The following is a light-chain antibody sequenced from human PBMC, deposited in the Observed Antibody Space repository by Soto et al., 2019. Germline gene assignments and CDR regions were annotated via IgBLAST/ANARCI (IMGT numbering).Light chain of an antibody. CDR3: AARDDSLSGVL. V-gene: IGLV1-47*01. CDR1: TSNIGSNY. J-gene: IGLJ3*02. Sequence: QSVLTQPPSASGTPGQRVTISCSGSTSNIGSNYVYWYQQLPGTAPRLLIYRNNQRPSGVPDRFSGSKSGTSGSLAISGLRSEDEADYYCAARDDSLSGVLFGGGTKLTVL. CDR2: RNN.